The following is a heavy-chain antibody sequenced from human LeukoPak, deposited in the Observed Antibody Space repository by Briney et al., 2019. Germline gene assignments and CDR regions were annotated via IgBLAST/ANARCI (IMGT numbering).Heavy chain of an antibody. CDR1: GFTFSSYW. Sequence: PGGSLRLSCAASGFTFSSYWMHWLRQAPGKGRVWFSRINSDGSSTSYADSVKGRFTISRDNAKNTLYLQMNSLRAEDTAVYYCGLEGSGSYSYFDYWGQGTLVTVSS. D-gene: IGHD3-10*01. V-gene: IGHV3-74*01. CDR3: GLEGSGSYSYFDY. J-gene: IGHJ4*02. CDR2: INSDGSST.